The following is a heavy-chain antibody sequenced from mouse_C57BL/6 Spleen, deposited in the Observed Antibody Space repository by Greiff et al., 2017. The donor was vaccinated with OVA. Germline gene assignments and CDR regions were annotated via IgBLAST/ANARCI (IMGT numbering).Heavy chain of an antibody. J-gene: IGHJ4*01. Sequence: QVHVKQSGAELVRPGASVTLSCKASGYTFTDYEMHWVKQTPVHGLEWIGAIDPETGGTAYNQKFKGKAILTADKSSSTAYMELRSLTSEDSAVYYCTSGDLAMDYWGQGTSVTVSS. CDR3: TSGDLAMDY. CDR2: IDPETGGT. V-gene: IGHV1-15*01. D-gene: IGHD3-3*01. CDR1: GYTFTDYE.